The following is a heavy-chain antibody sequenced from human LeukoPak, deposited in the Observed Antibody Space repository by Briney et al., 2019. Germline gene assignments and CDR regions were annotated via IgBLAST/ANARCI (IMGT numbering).Heavy chain of an antibody. D-gene: IGHD5-24*01. J-gene: IGHJ2*01. CDR2: INPNSGGT. CDR1: GYTFTGYY. Sequence: ATVKVSCKASGYTFTGYYMHWVRQAPGQGLEWMGRINPNSGGTNYAQKFQGRGTMTRDTSISTAYMELSRLRSDDAAVYSCAREGDGYKRGDWYFDLWGRGTLVTVSS. V-gene: IGHV1-2*06. CDR3: AREGDGYKRGDWYFDL.